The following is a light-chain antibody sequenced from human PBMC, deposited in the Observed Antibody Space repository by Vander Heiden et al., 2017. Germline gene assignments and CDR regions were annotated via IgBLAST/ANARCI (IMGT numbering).Light chain of an antibody. Sequence: QSALTQPASVSGSPGQSITISCTGTSSDVGGYNYVSWYQQHPGKAPKLMIHEVRNRPSGVSNRFSGSKSGNTASLTISGLQAEDEADYYCSSYTSSSTLDVVFGGGTKLTVL. V-gene: IGLV2-14*01. CDR3: SSYTSSSTLDVV. J-gene: IGLJ2*01. CDR1: SSDVGGYNY. CDR2: EVR.